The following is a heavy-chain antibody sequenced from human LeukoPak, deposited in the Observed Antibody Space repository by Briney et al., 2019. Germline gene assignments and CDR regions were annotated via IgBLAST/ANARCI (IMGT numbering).Heavy chain of an antibody. Sequence: PSETLSLTCTVSGDSVSSGSYYWSWIRQPPGKGLEWIGYIYYSGSTNYNPSLKSRVTISVDTSKNQFSLKLSSVTAADTAVYYCASSDVVVSSVSFDYWGQGTLVTVSS. CDR2: IYYSGST. V-gene: IGHV4-61*01. CDR1: GDSVSSGSYY. D-gene: IGHD3-22*01. J-gene: IGHJ4*02. CDR3: ASSDVVVSSVSFDY.